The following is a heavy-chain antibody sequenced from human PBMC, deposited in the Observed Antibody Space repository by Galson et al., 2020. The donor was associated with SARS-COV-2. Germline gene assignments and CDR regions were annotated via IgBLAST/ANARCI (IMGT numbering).Heavy chain of an antibody. V-gene: IGHV3-72*01. CDR3: VSCSDGCVDY. J-gene: IGHJ4*02. Sequence: TGGSLRLSCAASGFTLSDHYIDWVRQAPGKGLEWVARSKNRRNSYNTEYADSVNGRFTILRDDTKNSLYVQMNSLKTEDTAVYYCVSCSDGCVDYWGQGTLVTVSS. D-gene: IGHD2-21*01. CDR1: GFTLSDHY. CDR2: SKNRRNSYNT.